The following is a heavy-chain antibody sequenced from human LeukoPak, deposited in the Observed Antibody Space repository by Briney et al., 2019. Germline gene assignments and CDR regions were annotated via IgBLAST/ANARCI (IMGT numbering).Heavy chain of an antibody. Sequence: KPGGSLRLSCAASGFTFSYHSMNWVRQAPGKGLECVSSISSSSSYIYYADSVKGRFTISRDNAKNSLYLQMNSLRAEDTAIYYCARGFSGSYYTKDFDYWGQGALVTVSS. V-gene: IGHV3-21*01. CDR1: GFTFSYHS. J-gene: IGHJ4*02. CDR2: ISSSSSYI. CDR3: ARGFSGSYYTKDFDY. D-gene: IGHD3-10*01.